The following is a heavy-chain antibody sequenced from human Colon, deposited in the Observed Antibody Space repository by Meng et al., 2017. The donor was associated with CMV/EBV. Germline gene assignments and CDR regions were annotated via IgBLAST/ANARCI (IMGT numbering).Heavy chain of an antibody. J-gene: IGHJ4*02. CDR2: ISANGDNT. CDR1: GFTFNTYP. Sequence: EVQLLGSGGGLVQPGGSLRLSCVASGFTFNTYPMHWVRQAPGKGLEHVSGISANGDNTPYASSVKDRFIVSRDNLKNTLYLQMGSLRPDDTGVYYCARVVSGDFDYWGQGTLVTVSS. D-gene: IGHD3-10*01. V-gene: IGHV3-64*01. CDR3: ARVVSGDFDY.